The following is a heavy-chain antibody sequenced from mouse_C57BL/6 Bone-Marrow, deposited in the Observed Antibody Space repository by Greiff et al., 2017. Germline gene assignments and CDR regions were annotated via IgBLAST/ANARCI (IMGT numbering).Heavy chain of an antibody. J-gene: IGHJ4*01. V-gene: IGHV1-81*01. CDR3: ARWGRFPYAMDY. CDR1: GYTFTSYG. Sequence: QVQLKQSGAELARPGASVKLSCKASGYTFTSYGISWVKQRTGQGLEWIGEIYPRSGNTYYIEEFKGKATLTADKSSSTAYMELRSLTSEDSAVDFCARWGRFPYAMDYWGQGTSVTVAS. CDR2: IYPRSGNT.